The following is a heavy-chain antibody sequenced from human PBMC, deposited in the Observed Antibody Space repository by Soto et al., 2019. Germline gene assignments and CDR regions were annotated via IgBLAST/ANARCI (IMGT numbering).Heavy chain of an antibody. D-gene: IGHD3-10*01. V-gene: IGHV1-8*01. Sequence: ASVKVSCKASGYTFSTYDINWVRQAPGQGLEWMGWMNPNSGDTGYAQKFLGRVTMTRDSSIRTVYMELSSLSSEDTAVYYCARVNYYGSGSYEDFFYYYGLDAWGQGTTVTVSS. CDR2: MNPNSGDT. CDR3: ARVNYYGSGSYEDFFYYYGLDA. CDR1: GYTFSTYD. J-gene: IGHJ6*02.